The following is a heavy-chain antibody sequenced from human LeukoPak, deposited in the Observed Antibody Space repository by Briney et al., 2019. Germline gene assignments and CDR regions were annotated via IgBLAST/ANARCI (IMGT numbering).Heavy chain of an antibody. CDR3: AREVNYYYYMDV. CDR2: IYTSGST. V-gene: IGHV4-4*07. J-gene: IGHJ6*03. Sequence: SETLSLTCTVSGGSISNYYWSWIRQPAGKGLEWIGRIYTSGSTNYNPALKSRVTMSLDTSKNQFSLRLSSVTAADTAVYYCAREVNYYYYMDVWGKGTTVTVSS. CDR1: GGSISNYY. D-gene: IGHD3-22*01.